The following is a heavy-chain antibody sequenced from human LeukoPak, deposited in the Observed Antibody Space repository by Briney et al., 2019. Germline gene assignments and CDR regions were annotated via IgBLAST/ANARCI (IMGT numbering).Heavy chain of an antibody. Sequence: PSQTLSLTCTVSGGSISSGGYYWSWIRQPPGKGLEWIGYIYHSGSTYYNPSLKSRVTISVDRSKNQFSLKLSSVTAADTAVYYCARVEAAAGYYYDSSGYSAFDYWGQGTLVTVSS. CDR1: GGSISSGGYY. CDR3: ARVEAAAGYYYDSSGYSAFDY. V-gene: IGHV4-30-2*01. J-gene: IGHJ4*02. D-gene: IGHD3-22*01. CDR2: IYHSGST.